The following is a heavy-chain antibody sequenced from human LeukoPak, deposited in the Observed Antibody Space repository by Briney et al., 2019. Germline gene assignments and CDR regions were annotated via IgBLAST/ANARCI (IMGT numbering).Heavy chain of an antibody. CDR3: AREGTDGSGMKYYYMDV. CDR1: GYTFTIYG. J-gene: IGHJ6*03. D-gene: IGHD3-10*01. V-gene: IGHV1-18*01. Sequence: ASVKVSCKASGYTFTIYGISWVRQAPGQGLEWMGWISAYNGNTNYAQKLQGRVTMTTDTSTSTAYMELRSLRSDDTAVYYCAREGTDGSGMKYYYMDVWGKGTTVTVSS. CDR2: ISAYNGNT.